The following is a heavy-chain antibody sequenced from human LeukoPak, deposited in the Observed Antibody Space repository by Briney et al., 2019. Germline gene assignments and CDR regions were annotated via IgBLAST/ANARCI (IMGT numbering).Heavy chain of an antibody. V-gene: IGHV4-34*01. CDR1: GGSFSGYY. J-gene: IGHJ4*02. CDR2: INHSGST. CDR3: ARRRGPFDY. Sequence: SETLSLTCAVYGGSFSGYYWSWIRQPPGKGLEWIGEINHSGSTNYNPSLKSRVTISVDTSKKQFSLKLSSVTAADTAVYYCARRRGPFDYWGQGTLVTVSS.